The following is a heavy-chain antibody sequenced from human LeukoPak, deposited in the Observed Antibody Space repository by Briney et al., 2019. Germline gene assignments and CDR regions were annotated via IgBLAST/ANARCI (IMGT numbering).Heavy chain of an antibody. CDR1: GFTFSSYI. Sequence: GGSLRLSCAASGFTFSSYIMNWVRQAPGKGLEWVSSISSRSSQIYYADSVKGRSTISRDNAKNSLYLQMNSLRAEDTAVYYCARYSSGFDYWGQGTLVTVSS. V-gene: IGHV3-21*01. D-gene: IGHD3-22*01. CDR3: ARYSSGFDY. J-gene: IGHJ4*02. CDR2: ISSRSSQI.